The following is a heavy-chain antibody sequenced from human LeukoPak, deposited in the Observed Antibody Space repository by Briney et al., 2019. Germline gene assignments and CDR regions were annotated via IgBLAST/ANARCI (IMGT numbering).Heavy chain of an antibody. CDR1: GFTFSSYS. CDR2: ISSSSSYL. J-gene: IGHJ4*02. CDR3: ARVRSAVVVPAATEY. D-gene: IGHD2-2*01. Sequence: GGSLRLSCAASGFTFSSYSMNWVRQAPGKGLGWVSSISSSSSYLYYADSVKGRFTISRDNAKNSLYLQMNSLRAEDTAVYYCARVRSAVVVPAATEYWGQGTLVTVSS. V-gene: IGHV3-21*01.